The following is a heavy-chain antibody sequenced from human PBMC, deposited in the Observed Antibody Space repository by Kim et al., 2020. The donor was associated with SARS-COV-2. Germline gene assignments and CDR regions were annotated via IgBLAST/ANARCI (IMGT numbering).Heavy chain of an antibody. D-gene: IGHD2-2*01. Sequence: ADSVKGRFTISRDNSKNTLYLQMNSLRAEDTAVYYCARDRSSHDYYGMDVWGQGTTVTVSS. J-gene: IGHJ6*02. V-gene: IGHV3-33*01. CDR3: ARDRSSHDYYGMDV.